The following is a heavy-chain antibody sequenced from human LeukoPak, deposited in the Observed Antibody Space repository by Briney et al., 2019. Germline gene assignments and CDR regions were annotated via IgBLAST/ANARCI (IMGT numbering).Heavy chain of an antibody. Sequence: ASVKVSCEASGYTFTSYDINWVREATGQGVEWMGWMNPNSANTGYAQKFQGRVTMTRNTSISTAYMELSSLRSEDTAVYYCARGPPESSNSDYWGQGTLVTVSS. D-gene: IGHD6-13*01. V-gene: IGHV1-8*01. CDR3: ARGPPESSNSDY. CDR1: GYTFTSYD. J-gene: IGHJ4*02. CDR2: MNPNSANT.